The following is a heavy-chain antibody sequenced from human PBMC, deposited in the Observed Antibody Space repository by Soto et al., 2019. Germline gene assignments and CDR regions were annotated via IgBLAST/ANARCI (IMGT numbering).Heavy chain of an antibody. Sequence: QVQLVESGGGVVQPGRSLRLSCAASGFTFSSYGMHWVRQAPGKGLEWVAVISYDGSNKYYADSVKGRFTISRDNSKNTLYLQMNSLRAEDTAVYYCAKEGAAAIPGWFDPWGQGTLVTVSS. D-gene: IGHD6-13*01. V-gene: IGHV3-30*18. CDR1: GFTFSSYG. J-gene: IGHJ5*02. CDR2: ISYDGSNK. CDR3: AKEGAAAIPGWFDP.